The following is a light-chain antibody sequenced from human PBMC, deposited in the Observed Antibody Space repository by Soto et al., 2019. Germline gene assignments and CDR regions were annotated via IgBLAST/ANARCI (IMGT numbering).Light chain of an antibody. V-gene: IGKV1-27*01. Sequence: DIPMTQSPSSLSASVGDRVTITCRASQGISNYLAWYQQKPGKVPKLLIYAASTLQSGVPSRFSGSGSGTDFTLTISSLQPEDVAIYYCQKYNSAPWTFDQGTKVEIK. CDR3: QKYNSAPWT. CDR1: QGISNY. J-gene: IGKJ1*01. CDR2: AAS.